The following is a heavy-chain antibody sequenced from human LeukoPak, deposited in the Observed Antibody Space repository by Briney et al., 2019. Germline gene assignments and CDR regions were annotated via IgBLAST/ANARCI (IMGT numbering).Heavy chain of an antibody. D-gene: IGHD6-13*01. CDR2: IYYSGST. V-gene: IGHV4-39*01. CDR3: ARQRAAAGKNWFDP. J-gene: IGHJ5*02. CDR1: GGSISSSSYY. Sequence: SETLSLTCTVSGGSISSSSYYWGWIRQPPGKGLEWIGSIYYSGSTYYNPSLKSRVTISVDTSKNQFSLKLSSVTAADKAVYYCARQRAAAGKNWFDPWGQGTLVTVSS.